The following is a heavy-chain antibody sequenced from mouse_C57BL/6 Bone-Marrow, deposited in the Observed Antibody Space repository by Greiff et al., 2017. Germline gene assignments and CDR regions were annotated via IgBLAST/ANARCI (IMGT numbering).Heavy chain of an antibody. D-gene: IGHD2-4*01. J-gene: IGHJ2*01. CDR3: ARGYYDDY. V-gene: IGHV5-4*03. CDR2: ISDGGSYT. CDR1: GFTFSSYA. Sequence: DVMLVESGGGLVKPGGSLKLSCAASGFTFSSYAMSWVRQTPEKRLEWVATISDGGSYTYYPDNVKGRFTISRDNAKNNLYLQMSHLTSEDTAMYYCARGYYDDYWGQGTTLTVSS.